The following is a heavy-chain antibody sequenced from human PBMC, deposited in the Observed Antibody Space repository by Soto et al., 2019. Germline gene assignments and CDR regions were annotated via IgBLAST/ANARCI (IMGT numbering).Heavy chain of an antibody. CDR1: GFTFSSYS. Sequence: GGSLRLSCAASGFTFSSYSMNWVRQAPGKGLEWVSSISSSSSYIYYADSVKGRFTISRDNAKNSLYLQMNSLRAEDTAVYYCVRDRGRPRGATDFWGPGLLVTLSS. CDR2: ISSSSSYI. CDR3: VRDRGRPRGATDF. D-gene: IGHD1-26*01. J-gene: IGHJ4*02. V-gene: IGHV3-21*01.